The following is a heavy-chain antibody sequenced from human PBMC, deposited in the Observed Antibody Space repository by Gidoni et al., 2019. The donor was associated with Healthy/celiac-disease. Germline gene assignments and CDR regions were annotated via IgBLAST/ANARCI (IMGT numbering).Heavy chain of an antibody. CDR2: ISGSGGST. CDR3: AKFWSPLFQGDSSGYSYYFDY. J-gene: IGHJ4*02. CDR1: GFTFSSYA. Sequence: EVQLLESGGGLVQPGGSLRLSCAASGFTFSSYAMSWVRPAPGKGLEWVSAISGSGGSTYYADSVKGRFTISRDNSRNTLYLQMNSLRAEDTAVYYCAKFWSPLFQGDSSGYSYYFDYWGQGTLVTVSS. V-gene: IGHV3-23*01. D-gene: IGHD3-22*01.